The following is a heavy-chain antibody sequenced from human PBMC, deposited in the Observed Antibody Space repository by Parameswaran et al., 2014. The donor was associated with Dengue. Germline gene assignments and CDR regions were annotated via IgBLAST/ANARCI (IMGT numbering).Heavy chain of an antibody. CDR1: GFTFSNYW. CDR3: ARGSLYYDNSTGYYASAEYFQH. Sequence: QAGGSLRLSCAASGFTFSNYWLSWVRQAPGKGLEWVANIKQDGTEKYYVDSVEGRFTISRDNAEKSIYLQMNSLTAEDTAIYFCARGSLYYDNSTGYYASAEYFQHWGQGTLVTVSS. D-gene: IGHD3-9*01. V-gene: IGHV3-7*01. CDR2: IKQDGTEK. J-gene: IGHJ1*01.